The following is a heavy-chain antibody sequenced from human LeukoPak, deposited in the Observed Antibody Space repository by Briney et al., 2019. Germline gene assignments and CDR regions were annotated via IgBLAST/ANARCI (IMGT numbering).Heavy chain of an antibody. CDR2: VRGSGGST. Sequence: PGGSLRLSCAASGVTFSSYAMNWVRQAPGKGLEWVSVVRGSGGSTYYADSVKGRFTISRDNSKNTLYLQMNSLRAEDTAVYYCARGRFGELSVATFDIWGQGTMVTVSS. V-gene: IGHV3-23*01. CDR3: ARGRFGELSVATFDI. J-gene: IGHJ3*02. CDR1: GVTFSSYA. D-gene: IGHD3-10*01.